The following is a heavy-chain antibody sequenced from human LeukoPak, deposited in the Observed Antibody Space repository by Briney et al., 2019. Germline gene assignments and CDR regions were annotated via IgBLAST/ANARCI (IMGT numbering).Heavy chain of an antibody. D-gene: IGHD2-15*01. Sequence: PGGSLRLSCAASGFTFSSYAMSWVRQAPGKGLEWVSFIYSGGSTYYADSVKGRFTISRDNSKNTLYLQMNSLKAEDTAVYYCARGYCSGGSCYFDYWGQGTLVTVSS. J-gene: IGHJ4*02. CDR2: IYSGGST. V-gene: IGHV3-66*01. CDR3: ARGYCSGGSCYFDY. CDR1: GFTFSSYA.